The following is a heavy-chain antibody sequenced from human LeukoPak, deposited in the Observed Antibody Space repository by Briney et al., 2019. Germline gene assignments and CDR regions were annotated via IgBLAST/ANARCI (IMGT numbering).Heavy chain of an antibody. V-gene: IGHV4-59*08. CDR3: ARTMGDGYNYGKGEYYFDY. D-gene: IGHD5-24*01. CDR2: IYYSGST. J-gene: IGHJ4*02. CDR1: GGSISSYY. Sequence: SETLSLTCTVSGGSISSYYWSWIRQPPGKGLEWIGYIYYSGSTNYNPSLRSRVTISVDTSKNQFSLKLSSVTAADTAVYYCARTMGDGYNYGKGEYYFDYWGQGTLVTVSS.